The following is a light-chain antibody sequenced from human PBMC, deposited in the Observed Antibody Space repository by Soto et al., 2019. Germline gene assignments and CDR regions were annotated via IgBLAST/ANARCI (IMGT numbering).Light chain of an antibody. CDR3: QQYGTSPLT. Sequence: EIVLTQSPGTLSLSPGERATLSCRASQSVSSSYLAWYQQKPGQAPRLLIYCASSRATGIPDRFSGSGSGTDFTLTISRLEPDDFAVYYCQQYGTSPLTFGGGTKVEIK. CDR2: CAS. V-gene: IGKV3-20*01. CDR1: QSVSSSY. J-gene: IGKJ4*01.